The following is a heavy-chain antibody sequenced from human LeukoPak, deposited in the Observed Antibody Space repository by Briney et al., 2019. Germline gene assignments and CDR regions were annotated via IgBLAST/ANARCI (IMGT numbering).Heavy chain of an antibody. CDR1: GFTFSDYY. Sequence: GGSLRLSCAASGFTFSDYYMSWIRQAPGKGLEWVSYISSSGSTIYYADSVKGRFTISRDNAKNSLYLQMNSLRAEDTAVYYCARERTEGSSSPPGFDYWGQGTLVTVSS. CDR2: ISSSGSTI. CDR3: ARERTEGSSSPPGFDY. J-gene: IGHJ4*02. D-gene: IGHD6-6*01. V-gene: IGHV3-11*04.